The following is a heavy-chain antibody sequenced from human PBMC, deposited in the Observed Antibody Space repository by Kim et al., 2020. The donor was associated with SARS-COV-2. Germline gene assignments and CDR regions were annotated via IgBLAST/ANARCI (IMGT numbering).Heavy chain of an antibody. CDR1: GFTFSSYW. V-gene: IGHV3-7*01. Sequence: GGSLRLSCAASGFTFSSYWMSWVRQAPGKGLEWVANIKQDGSEKYYVDSVKGRFTISRDNAKNSLYLQMNSLRAEDTAVYYCAREHYDYVWGSYRSYFDYWGQGTLVTVSS. CDR2: IKQDGSEK. J-gene: IGHJ4*02. CDR3: AREHYDYVWGSYRSYFDY. D-gene: IGHD3-16*02.